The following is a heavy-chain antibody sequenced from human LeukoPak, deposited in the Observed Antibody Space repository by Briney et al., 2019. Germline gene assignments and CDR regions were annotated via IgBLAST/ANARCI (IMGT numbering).Heavy chain of an antibody. CDR1: GGTFSSYA. D-gene: IGHD6-6*01. J-gene: IGHJ1*01. CDR3: ARGGSGIAARQGPRH. V-gene: IGHV1-18*01. Sequence: ASVKVSCKASGGTFSSYAISWVRQAPAQGLEWMGWISAYNGNTNYAQKLQGRVTMTTDTSTSTAYMELRSLRSDDTAVYYCARGGSGIAARQGPRHWGQGTLVTVSS. CDR2: ISAYNGNT.